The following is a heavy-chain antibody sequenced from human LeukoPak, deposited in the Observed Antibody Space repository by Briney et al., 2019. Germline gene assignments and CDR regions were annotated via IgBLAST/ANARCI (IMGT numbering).Heavy chain of an antibody. Sequence: GGSLRLSCAASGFTFSSYAMSWVRQAPGKGLEWVSSISSSSSYIYYADSVKGRFTISRDNAKNSLYLQMNSLRAEDTAVYYCARTGQQLVGDNWFDPWGQGTLVTVSS. CDR1: GFTFSSYA. CDR3: ARTGQQLVGDNWFDP. J-gene: IGHJ5*02. CDR2: ISSSSSYI. V-gene: IGHV3-21*01. D-gene: IGHD6-13*01.